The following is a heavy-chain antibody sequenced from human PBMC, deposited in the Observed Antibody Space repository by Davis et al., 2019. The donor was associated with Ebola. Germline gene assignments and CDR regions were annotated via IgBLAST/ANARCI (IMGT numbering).Heavy chain of an antibody. CDR1: GGSISSGGYS. CDR2: IYYSGST. CDR3: ARSTYYYGSFGYWRFDSFDS. D-gene: IGHD3-22*01. V-gene: IGHV4-30-4*07. J-gene: IGHJ4*02. Sequence: MPSETLSLTCAVSGGSISSGGYSWSWIRQPPGKGLEWIGYIYYSGSTYYNPSLKSRVTISVDTSKNQFSLKLSSVTAADTAVYYCARSTYYYGSFGYWRFDSFDSWGQGTLVTVSS.